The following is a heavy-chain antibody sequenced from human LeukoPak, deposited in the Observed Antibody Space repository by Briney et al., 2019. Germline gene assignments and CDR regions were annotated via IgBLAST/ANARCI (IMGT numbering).Heavy chain of an antibody. D-gene: IGHD3-10*01. CDR1: GFTFSSYW. Sequence: GGSLRLSCAAAGFTFSSYWMHWVRQAPGKGPVWVSRISSDGSSTNYADSVMGRFTVSRDNAENTLFLQMNSLRAEDTAVYYCATLGSYFDYWGQGTLVTVSP. V-gene: IGHV3-74*01. CDR2: ISSDGSST. CDR3: ATLGSYFDY. J-gene: IGHJ4*02.